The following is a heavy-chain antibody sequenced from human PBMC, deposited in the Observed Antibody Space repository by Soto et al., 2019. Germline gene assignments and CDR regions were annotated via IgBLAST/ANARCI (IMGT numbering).Heavy chain of an antibody. CDR3: ARALRFLDANWFDP. CDR2: INAGNGNT. J-gene: IGHJ5*02. D-gene: IGHD3-3*01. CDR1: GYTFTSYA. V-gene: IGHV1-3*01. Sequence: ASVKVSCKASGYTFTSYAMHWVRQAPGQRLEWMGWINAGNGNTKYSQKFQGRVTITRDTSASTAYMELSSLRSEDTAVYYCARALRFLDANWFDPWGQGTLVTVSS.